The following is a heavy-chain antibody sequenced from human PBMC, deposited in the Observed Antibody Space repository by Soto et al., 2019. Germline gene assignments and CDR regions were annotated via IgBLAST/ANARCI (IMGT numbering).Heavy chain of an antibody. Sequence: QVQVVESGGGLVKPGGSLRLSCAASGFTFSDYYMNWIRQAPGKGLEWVSYISSSSDYTKYADSVKGRFTISRDNAKSSLYLQMNSLRAEVTAVYYCARGGVRGTTSRGQVYNWGQGTLVPVSS. CDR2: ISSSSDYT. CDR1: GFTFSDYY. J-gene: IGHJ4*02. D-gene: IGHD1-7*01. V-gene: IGHV3-11*06. CDR3: ARGGVRGTTSRGQVYN.